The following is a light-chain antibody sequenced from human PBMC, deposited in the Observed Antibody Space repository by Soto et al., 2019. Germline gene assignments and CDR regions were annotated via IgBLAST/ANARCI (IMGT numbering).Light chain of an antibody. CDR1: QSVSHNY. Sequence: EIVLTQSPGPLSLSPGERATLSCRASQSVSHNYLAWYQQKPGQAPRLLIYGASNRATGIPDRFSGSGSGTDVTLTISRLEPEDFAVYYCQQYGSSGTLGQGTKVEIK. J-gene: IGKJ1*01. CDR3: QQYGSSGT. V-gene: IGKV3-20*01. CDR2: GAS.